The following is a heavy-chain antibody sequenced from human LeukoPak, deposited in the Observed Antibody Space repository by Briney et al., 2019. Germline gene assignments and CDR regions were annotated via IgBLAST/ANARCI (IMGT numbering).Heavy chain of an antibody. CDR3: ATTSIAAAGPPDY. CDR1: GGSISSYY. CDR2: IYYSGST. Sequence: SETLSLTCTVSGGSISSYYWSWIRQPPGKGLEGIGYIYYSGSTNYNPSLKSRVTISVDTSKTQFSLKLSSVTAADTAVYYCATTSIAAAGPPDYWGQGTLVTVSS. J-gene: IGHJ4*02. D-gene: IGHD6-13*01. V-gene: IGHV4-59*08.